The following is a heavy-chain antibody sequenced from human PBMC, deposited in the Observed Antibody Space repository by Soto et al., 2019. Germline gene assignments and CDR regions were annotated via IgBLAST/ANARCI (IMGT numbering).Heavy chain of an antibody. CDR2: IKQDGSEK. CDR3: ARVRSRGWYDCGMDV. J-gene: IGHJ6*02. CDR1: GFTLSSYW. Sequence: GGSLRLSCAASGFTLSSYWMSWVRQAPGKGLEWVANIKQDGSEKYYVDSVKGRFTISRDDAKNSLYLQMNSLRAEDTAVYYCARVRSRGWYDCGMDVWGQGTTVTVSS. V-gene: IGHV3-7*05. D-gene: IGHD6-19*01.